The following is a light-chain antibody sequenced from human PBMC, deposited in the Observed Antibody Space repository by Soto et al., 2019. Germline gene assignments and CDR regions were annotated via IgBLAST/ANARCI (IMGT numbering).Light chain of an antibody. CDR1: QGISSY. CDR2: AAS. CDR3: QQYNIYPWT. V-gene: IGKV1-9*01. Sequence: DIQMTQSPATLSASVGDRVTITCRASQGISSYLAWYQQKPGKAPKLLIYAASTLQSGVPSRFSGSGSGTEFTLSISSLQPDDFATYYCQQYNIYPWTFGQGTKVDIK. J-gene: IGKJ1*01.